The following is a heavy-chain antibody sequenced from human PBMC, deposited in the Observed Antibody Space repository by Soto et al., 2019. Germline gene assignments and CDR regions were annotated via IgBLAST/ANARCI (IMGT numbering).Heavy chain of an antibody. D-gene: IGHD5-12*01. CDR1: GFTMSTYS. CDR2: ISVTPGIT. V-gene: IGHV3-23*01. Sequence: EMQLLESGGGLVQPGGSLRLSCAASGFTMSTYSVTWVRQAPGKGLEWVSGISVTPGITFYADSMKGRFTISRDSSNNAVYLQMNSLRAEDTAMYFCSKWSGYGDLWGQGTLVTVSS. CDR3: SKWSGYGDL. J-gene: IGHJ4*02.